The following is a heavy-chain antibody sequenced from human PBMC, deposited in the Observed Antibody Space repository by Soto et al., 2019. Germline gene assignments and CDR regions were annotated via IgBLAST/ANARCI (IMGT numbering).Heavy chain of an antibody. D-gene: IGHD3-3*01. CDR3: ARIFRFRFDP. V-gene: IGHV3-23*01. J-gene: IGHJ5*02. CDR2: ISGSGGST. Sequence: GGSLRLSCSASGFTFSSYAMSWVRQAPGKGLEWVSAISGSGGSTYYADSVKGRFTISRDNSKNTLYLQMNSLRAEDTAVYYCARIFRFRFDPWGQGTLVTVSS. CDR1: GFTFSSYA.